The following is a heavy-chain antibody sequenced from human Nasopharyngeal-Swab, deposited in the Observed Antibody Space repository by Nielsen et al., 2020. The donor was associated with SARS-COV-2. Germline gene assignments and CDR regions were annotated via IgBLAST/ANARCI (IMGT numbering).Heavy chain of an antibody. CDR1: GYTFTSYD. CDR3: ARLSKYDFWSGYYAYMDV. CDR2: MNPNSGNT. D-gene: IGHD3-3*01. Sequence: ASVKVSCKASGYTFTSYDINWVRQATGQGLEWMGWMNPNSGNTGYARKFQGRVTMTRNTSISTAYMELSSLRSEDTAVYYCARLSKYDFWSGYYAYMDVWGKGTTVTVSS. V-gene: IGHV1-8*01. J-gene: IGHJ6*03.